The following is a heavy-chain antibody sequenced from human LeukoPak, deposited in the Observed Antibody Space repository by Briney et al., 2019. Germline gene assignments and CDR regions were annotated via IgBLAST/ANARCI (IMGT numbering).Heavy chain of an antibody. J-gene: IGHJ4*02. Sequence: GGSLRLSCAASGFTFSSYWMSWVRQAPGKGLEWVANIKQDGSEEYYVDSVKGRFTISRDNAKNSLYLQMNSLRAEDTAVYYCAREYYYDSSGYYSLDYWGQGTLVTVSS. D-gene: IGHD3-22*01. CDR1: GFTFSSYW. CDR3: AREYYYDSSGYYSLDY. V-gene: IGHV3-7*01. CDR2: IKQDGSEE.